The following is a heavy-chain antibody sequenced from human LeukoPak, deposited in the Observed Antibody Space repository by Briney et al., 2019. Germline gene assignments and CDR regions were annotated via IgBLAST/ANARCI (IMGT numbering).Heavy chain of an antibody. CDR3: ARARDAYNRNGFDP. CDR2: ISSSSNYI. CDR1: GFTLSSHS. V-gene: IGHV3-21*01. D-gene: IGHD5-24*01. Sequence: NTGGSLRLSCAASGFTLSSHSMNWVRQAPGKGLEWVSSISSSSNYIYYSDSVKGRFTISRDNAKNSLYLQMNSLRAEDTAVYHCARARDAYNRNGFDPWGQGTLVTVSS. J-gene: IGHJ5*02.